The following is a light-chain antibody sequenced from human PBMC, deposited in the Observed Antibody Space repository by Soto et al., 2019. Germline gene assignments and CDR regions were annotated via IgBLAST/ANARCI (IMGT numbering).Light chain of an antibody. Sequence: DIVMTQSPDSLAVSLGERATINCKSSQILYSSNNKNYLGWYQQKPGQPPKLLIYWASTRESGVPERFSGSGSGTDFTLTISSLQAEDVAVYYCQQYYSTPPTFGQGTKVEIK. CDR2: WAS. V-gene: IGKV4-1*01. CDR1: QILYSSNNKNY. J-gene: IGKJ1*01. CDR3: QQYYSTPPT.